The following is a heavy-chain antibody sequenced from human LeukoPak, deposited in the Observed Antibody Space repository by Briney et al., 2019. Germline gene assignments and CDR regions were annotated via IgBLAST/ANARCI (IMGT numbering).Heavy chain of an antibody. CDR3: ARVWMAAYYYYYMDV. V-gene: IGHV1-18*01. CDR1: GYTFTSYG. J-gene: IGHJ6*03. Sequence: ASVKVSCKASGYTFTSYGISWVRQAPGQGLEWMGWISAYNGNTNYAQKLQGRVTMTTDTSTSTAYMELRNLRSDDTAVYYCARVWMAAYYYYYMDVWGKGTTVTVSS. D-gene: IGHD5-24*01. CDR2: ISAYNGNT.